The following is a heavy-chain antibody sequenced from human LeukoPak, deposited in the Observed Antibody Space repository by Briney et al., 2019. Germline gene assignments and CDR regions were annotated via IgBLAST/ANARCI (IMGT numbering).Heavy chain of an antibody. Sequence: PGGSLRLSCAASGFTFSSYAMTWVRQAPGKGLEWVAVISYDGSNKYYADSVKGRFTISRDNSKNTLYLQMNSLRAEDTAVYYCAKDSDTAMVYSDAFDIWGQGTMVTVSS. CDR3: AKDSDTAMVYSDAFDI. J-gene: IGHJ3*02. CDR1: GFTFSSYA. CDR2: ISYDGSNK. D-gene: IGHD5-18*01. V-gene: IGHV3-30*18.